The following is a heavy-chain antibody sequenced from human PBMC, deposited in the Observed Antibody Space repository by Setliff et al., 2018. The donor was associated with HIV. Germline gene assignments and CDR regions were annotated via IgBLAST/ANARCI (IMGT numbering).Heavy chain of an antibody. Sequence: GSLRLSCAASGFTFSSYPMSWVRQSPGKGPEWVSAISDGGGSTYYAASVKGRFTISRDNSKNTLYLQMNSLRVEDTAVYYCAKEPKLGGIAAPFDYWGQGTLVTVSS. CDR1: GFTFSSYP. CDR2: ISDGGGST. CDR3: AKEPKLGGIAAPFDY. D-gene: IGHD6-6*01. J-gene: IGHJ4*02. V-gene: IGHV3-23*01.